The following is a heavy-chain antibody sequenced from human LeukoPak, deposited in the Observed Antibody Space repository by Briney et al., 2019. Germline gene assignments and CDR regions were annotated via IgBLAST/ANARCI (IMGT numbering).Heavy chain of an antibody. CDR3: ARETQIVGATTFGP. Sequence: IPSETLSLTCTVSGGSISSSSYHWGWIRQPPGKKLEWIGSIYFGGSTYYNPSLKSRVTIFVDTSKNQFSLKLSSVTAADTAVYYCARETQIVGATTFGPWGQGTLVTVSS. J-gene: IGHJ5*02. CDR1: GGSISSSSYH. CDR2: IYFGGST. V-gene: IGHV4-39*07. D-gene: IGHD1-26*01.